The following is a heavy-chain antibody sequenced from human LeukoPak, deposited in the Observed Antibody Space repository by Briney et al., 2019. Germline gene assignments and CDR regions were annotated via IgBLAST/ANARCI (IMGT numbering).Heavy chain of an antibody. Sequence: ASVKVSCKASGYTFSSYGISWVRQAPGQGLKWMGWISGYNGNTHYAHNLQGRVTMTTDTSTSTAYMELRSLRSDDTAVYYCARDEARYSSGYYPNWFAPWGQGTLVTVSS. D-gene: IGHD3-22*01. J-gene: IGHJ5*02. CDR1: GYTFSSYG. CDR3: ARDEARYSSGYYPNWFAP. CDR2: ISGYNGNT. V-gene: IGHV1-18*01.